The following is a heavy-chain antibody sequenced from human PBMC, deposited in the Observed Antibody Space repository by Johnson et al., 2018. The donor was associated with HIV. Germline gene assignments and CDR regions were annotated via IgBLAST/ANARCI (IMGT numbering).Heavy chain of an antibody. CDR2: IYSGGST. D-gene: IGHD3-10*01. CDR1: GFTVRSNY. J-gene: IGHJ3*02. CDR3: ARERGTLWFRASGAAFDI. Sequence: VQLVESGGGVVQPGRSLRLSCAASGFTVRSNYMSWVRQAPGKGLEWVSIIYSGGSTYYADSVKGRFTISRDNSKNTVYLHMSTLRAEDTAVYYCARERGTLWFRASGAAFDIWGQGTMVTVSS. V-gene: IGHV3-66*01.